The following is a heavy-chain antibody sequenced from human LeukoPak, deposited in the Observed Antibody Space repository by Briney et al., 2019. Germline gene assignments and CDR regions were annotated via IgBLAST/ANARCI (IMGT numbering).Heavy chain of an antibody. V-gene: IGHV1-2*02. D-gene: IGHD6-19*01. CDR1: GYTFSDYY. Sequence: GASVKASCKASGYTFSDYYMHXVRXXXXXXLEXVGWINPYSGGTNYAEKLQGRVTMTRDTSITTAYMELSSLRSDDTAMYYCATLRRSGWYIGDWGQGTLVTVSS. CDR3: ATLRRSGWYIGD. J-gene: IGHJ4*02. CDR2: INPYSGGT.